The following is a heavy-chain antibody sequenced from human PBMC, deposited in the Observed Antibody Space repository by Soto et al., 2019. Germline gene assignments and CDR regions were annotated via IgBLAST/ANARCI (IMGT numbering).Heavy chain of an antibody. J-gene: IGHJ4*02. CDR3: ARREPGTYFDY. Sequence: ETLSLTCAVYGGPFSGYYWSWIRQPPGKGLEWVSVISGSGDSTYYADSVKGRFTISRDNSKNTLYLQMNSLRTEDTAVYYCARREPGTYFDYWGQGTLVXVSS. D-gene: IGHD6-13*01. CDR1: GGPFSGYY. CDR2: ISGSGDST. V-gene: IGHV3-23*01.